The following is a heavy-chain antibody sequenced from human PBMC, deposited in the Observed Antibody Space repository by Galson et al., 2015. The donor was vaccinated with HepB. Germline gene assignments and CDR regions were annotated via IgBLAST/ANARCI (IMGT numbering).Heavy chain of an antibody. Sequence: SVKVSCKASGGTFSSYAISWVRQAPGQGLEWMGGIIPIFGTANYAQKFQGRVTITADESTSTAYMELSSLRSEDTAVYYCARTVVPAAMWVYNWFDPWGQGTLVTVSS. CDR3: ARTVVPAAMWVYNWFDP. V-gene: IGHV1-69*13. CDR2: IIPIFGTA. D-gene: IGHD2-2*01. J-gene: IGHJ5*02. CDR1: GGTFSSYA.